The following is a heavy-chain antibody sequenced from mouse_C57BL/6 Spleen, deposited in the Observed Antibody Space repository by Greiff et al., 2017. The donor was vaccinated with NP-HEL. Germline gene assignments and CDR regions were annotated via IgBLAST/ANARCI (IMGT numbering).Heavy chain of an antibody. V-gene: IGHV1-39*01. CDR2: INPNYGTT. Sequence: VQLKQSGPELVKPGASVTISCKASGYSFTDYNMNWVKQSHGKGLEWIGVINPNYGTTSYNQKFKGKATVTVDPSSSTAYMQLISLTSEDSAVYYCARGSRAMDYWGQGTSVTVSA. J-gene: IGHJ4*01. CDR1: GYSFTDYN. CDR3: ARGSRAMDY. D-gene: IGHD3-1*01.